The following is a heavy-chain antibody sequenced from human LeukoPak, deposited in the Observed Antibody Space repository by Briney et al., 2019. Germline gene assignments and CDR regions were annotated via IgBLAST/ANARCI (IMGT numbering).Heavy chain of an antibody. J-gene: IGHJ5*02. V-gene: IGHV3-48*01. Sequence: GGSLRLSCAVSGFTFSDYSMNWVRQPPGKGLEWISYISTGGQTIYHADSVEGRFTISRDNAKKSLYLQMNSLRAEDTAVYYCARGPPLFDPWGQGTLSPSPQ. CDR1: GFTFSDYS. CDR3: ARGPPLFDP. CDR2: ISTGGQTI.